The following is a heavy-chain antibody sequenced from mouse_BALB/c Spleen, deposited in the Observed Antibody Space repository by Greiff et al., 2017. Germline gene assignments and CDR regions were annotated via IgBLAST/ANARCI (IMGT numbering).Heavy chain of an antibody. CDR1: GYSITSDYA. CDR3: AREGLRRAFAY. CDR2: ISYSGST. Sequence: EVKLVESGPGLVKPSQSLSLTCTVTGYSITSDYAWNWIRQFPGNKLEWMGYISYSGSTSYNPSLKSRISITRDTSKNQFFLQLNSVTTEDTATYYCAREGLRRAFAYWGQGTLVTVSA. J-gene: IGHJ3*01. D-gene: IGHD2-4*01. V-gene: IGHV3-2*02.